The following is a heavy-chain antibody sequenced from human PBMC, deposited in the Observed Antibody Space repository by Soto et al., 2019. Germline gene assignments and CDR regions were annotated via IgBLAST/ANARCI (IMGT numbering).Heavy chain of an antibody. J-gene: IGHJ4*02. CDR2: ISTSSTYI. CDR3: ARVSGYGVYFDY. D-gene: IGHD5-12*01. Sequence: EVQLVESGGALVKPGGSLRLSCAASGFTFSGYSINWVRQAPGKGLEWVSSISTSSTYIYYADSLKGRFTISRDNAKNSLCLQMNSLRAEDTAVYYCARVSGYGVYFDYWGQGTLVTVSS. V-gene: IGHV3-21*01. CDR1: GFTFSGYS.